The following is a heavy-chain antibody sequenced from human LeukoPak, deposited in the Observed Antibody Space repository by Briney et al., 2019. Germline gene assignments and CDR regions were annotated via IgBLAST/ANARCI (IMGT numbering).Heavy chain of an antibody. CDR2: INPNSGGT. J-gene: IGHJ4*02. CDR1: GYTFTGYY. V-gene: IGHV1-2*02. Sequence: ASVKVSCKASGYTFTGYYMHWVRQAPGQGLEWMGWINPNSGGTNYAQKLQGRVTMTTDTSTSTAYMELRSLRSDDTAVYYCARVLGGSIAAAVFDYWGQGTLVTVSS. D-gene: IGHD6-13*01. CDR3: ARVLGGSIAAAVFDY.